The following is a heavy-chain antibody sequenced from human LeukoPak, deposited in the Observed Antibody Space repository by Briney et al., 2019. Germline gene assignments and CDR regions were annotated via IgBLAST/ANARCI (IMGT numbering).Heavy chain of an antibody. CDR1: GFTFSSYA. J-gene: IGHJ5*02. D-gene: IGHD3-10*01. Sequence: GGSLRLSCAASGFTFSSYAMSWVRQAPGKGLEWVSAISGSGGSTYYADSVKGRFTISRDNSKNTLYLQMNSLRAEDTAVYYCAKDKSIFGGTYYYGSGRGWRKTWGQGTLVTVSS. V-gene: IGHV3-23*01. CDR2: ISGSGGST. CDR3: AKDKSIFGGTYYYGSGRGWRKT.